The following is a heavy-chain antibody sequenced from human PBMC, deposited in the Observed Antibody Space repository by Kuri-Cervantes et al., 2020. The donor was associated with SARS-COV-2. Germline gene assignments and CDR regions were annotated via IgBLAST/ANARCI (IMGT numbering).Heavy chain of an antibody. D-gene: IGHD3-9*01. V-gene: IGHV1-18*04. CDR2: ISAYNGNT. CDR1: GYTSTGYY. Sequence: ASVKVSCKASGYTSTGYYMHWVRQAPGQGLEWMGWISAYNGNTNYAQKLQGRVTMTTDTSTSTAYMELRSLRSDDTAVYYCARYKASDILTGYYWGFDYWGQGTLVTVSS. J-gene: IGHJ4*02. CDR3: ARYKASDILTGYYWGFDY.